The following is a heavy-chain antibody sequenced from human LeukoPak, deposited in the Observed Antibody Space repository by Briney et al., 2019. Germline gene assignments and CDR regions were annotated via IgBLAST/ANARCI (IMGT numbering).Heavy chain of an antibody. CDR3: AKEAVTYYFDS. V-gene: IGHV3-23*01. CDR1: GFIFREYA. Sequence: AGGSLRLSCVASGFIFREYAMSWVRQAPGEGLEWVSGVSAYGDSTYYADSVKGRFTVSRDKSKNTLYLQMNSLRAEDTAIYYCAKEAVTYYFDSWGQGILVTVSS. D-gene: IGHD6-25*01. CDR2: VSAYGDST. J-gene: IGHJ4*02.